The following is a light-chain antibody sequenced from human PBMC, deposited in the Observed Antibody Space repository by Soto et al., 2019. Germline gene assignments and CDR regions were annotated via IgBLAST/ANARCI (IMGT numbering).Light chain of an antibody. J-gene: IGKJ3*01. CDR3: QQYNTRPLT. Sequence: ETVMTQSPATLSVSPGERPTLSCRASQSVSSNLAWYQQKPGQAPRLLIYDASTRATGIPARFSGSGSGTEFTLPISSLQSEDFAVYYCQQYNTRPLTFGPGTKVDIK. CDR2: DAS. V-gene: IGKV3-15*01. CDR1: QSVSSN.